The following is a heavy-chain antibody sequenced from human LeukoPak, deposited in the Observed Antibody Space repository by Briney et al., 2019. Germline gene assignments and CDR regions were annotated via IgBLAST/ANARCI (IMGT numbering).Heavy chain of an antibody. J-gene: IGHJ6*03. V-gene: IGHV3-23*01. D-gene: IGHD2-21*01. CDR1: GFTFSSYA. CDR2: ISGSGGST. Sequence: GGSLILSCAASGFTFSSYALSWVRQAPGKGLEWVSAISGSGGSTYYADSVKGRFTISRDNSKNTLFLQMNGLRAEDTAVYYCAKGNCGEADCYTYFYFYMDVWGKGTTVTVSS. CDR3: AKGNCGEADCYTYFYFYMDV.